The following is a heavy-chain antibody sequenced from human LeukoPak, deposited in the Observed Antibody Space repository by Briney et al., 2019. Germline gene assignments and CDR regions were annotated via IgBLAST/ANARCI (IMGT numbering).Heavy chain of an antibody. J-gene: IGHJ4*02. CDR2: TYFRSKWYN. V-gene: IGHV6-1*01. CDR1: GYSNSRYSAA. CDR3: ARGFNPYCTNGVCYTGDC. D-gene: IGHD2-8*01. Sequence: SQTLSLTCPISGYSNSRYSAAWRWIRQSPSRGLEWLGRTYFRSKWYNDYAGSVKSRITINPDTSKNQFSLKLSFVTAADTAVYNCARGFNPYCTNGVCYTGDCGGQGTLVTVSP.